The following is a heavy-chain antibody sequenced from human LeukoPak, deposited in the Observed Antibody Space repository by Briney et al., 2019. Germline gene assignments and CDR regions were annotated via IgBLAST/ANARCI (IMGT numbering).Heavy chain of an antibody. Sequence: GGSLRLSCAASGFTFSSYWMHWVRQAPGKGLVWVSRINSDGSSTSYADSVKGRFTISRDNAKNTLYLQMNSLRAEDTAVYYCARVPLEVTNRRTNYGMDVWGQGTTVTVSS. D-gene: IGHD2-21*02. CDR2: INSDGSST. CDR1: GFTFSSYW. V-gene: IGHV3-74*01. J-gene: IGHJ6*02. CDR3: ARVPLEVTNRRTNYGMDV.